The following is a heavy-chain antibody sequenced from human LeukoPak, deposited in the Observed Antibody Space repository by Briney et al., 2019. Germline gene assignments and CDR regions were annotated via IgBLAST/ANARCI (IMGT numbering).Heavy chain of an antibody. CDR1: GVSVSSNIAA. CDR2: TYYRSKWYN. CDR3: AGGYSSGGKWFDP. J-gene: IGHJ5*02. V-gene: IGHV6-1*01. D-gene: IGHD6-19*01. Sequence: RSQTLSLTCAISGVSVSSNIAAWNWIRQSPSRGLEWLGRTYYRSKWYNDYAVSVKSRITINPDTSKNQFSLQLSSVTPEDTAVYYCAGGYSSGGKWFDPWGQGTLVTVSS.